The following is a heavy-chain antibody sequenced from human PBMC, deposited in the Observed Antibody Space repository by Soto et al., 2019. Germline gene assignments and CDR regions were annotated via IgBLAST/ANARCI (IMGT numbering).Heavy chain of an antibody. Sequence: QVQLQESGPGLVKPSETLSLTCTVSGGSISSYYWSWIRQPPGKGLEWIGYIYYSGSTNYNPSLKSRVTISVDTSKNQFSLKLSSVTAADTAVYYCARTTVTTRWVWFDPWGQGTLVTVSS. CDR3: ARTTVTTRWVWFDP. CDR2: IYYSGST. D-gene: IGHD4-4*01. CDR1: GGSISSYY. V-gene: IGHV4-59*01. J-gene: IGHJ5*02.